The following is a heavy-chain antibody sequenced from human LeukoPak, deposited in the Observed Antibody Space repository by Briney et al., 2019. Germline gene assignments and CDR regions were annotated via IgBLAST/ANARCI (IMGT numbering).Heavy chain of an antibody. CDR3: ASGDSSGYRNGYYFDY. CDR2: IIPIFGTA. J-gene: IGHJ4*02. CDR1: GGTFSSYA. Sequence: SVKVSCKASGGTFSSYAISWVRQAPGQGLEWMGGIIPIFGTANYAQKFQGRVTITADESTSTAYMELSSLRSEDTAVYYCASGDSSGYRNGYYFDYWGQGALVTVSS. V-gene: IGHV1-69*13. D-gene: IGHD3-22*01.